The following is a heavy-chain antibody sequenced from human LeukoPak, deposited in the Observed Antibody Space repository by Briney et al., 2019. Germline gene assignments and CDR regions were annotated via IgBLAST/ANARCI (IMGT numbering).Heavy chain of an antibody. CDR3: ARALSPFDAFDI. V-gene: IGHV4-59*01. CDR1: GGSISRYY. D-gene: IGHD2/OR15-2a*01. Sequence: SETLSLTCTVSGGSISRYYWSWIRQPPGKGLEWIGYIYYSGSTNYNPSLKSRVTISVDTSKNQFSLKLSSVTAADTAVYYCARALSPFDAFDIWGQGTMVTVSS. J-gene: IGHJ3*02. CDR2: IYYSGST.